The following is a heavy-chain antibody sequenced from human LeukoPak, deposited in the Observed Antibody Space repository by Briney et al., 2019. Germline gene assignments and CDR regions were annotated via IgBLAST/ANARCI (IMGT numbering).Heavy chain of an antibody. CDR2: INYTENT. CDR1: VRPFCGFY. CDR3: ARVRHDPLEYGYYMDV. D-gene: IGHD3-3*01. V-gene: IGHV4-34*01. Sequence: SETLSLTCTVHVRPFCGFYWRWIRQTPGKALECIGDINYTENTNYNPSLPGSRPSLRSRVTISVNSSTNPLSLKLSSVTAADAGVSYCARVRHDPLEYGYYMDVWGKGTTVTVSS. J-gene: IGHJ6*03.